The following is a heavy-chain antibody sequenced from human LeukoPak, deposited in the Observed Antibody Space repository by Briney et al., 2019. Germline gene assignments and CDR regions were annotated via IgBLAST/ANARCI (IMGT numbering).Heavy chain of an antibody. CDR2: ISAYNGNT. V-gene: IGHV1-18*01. D-gene: IGHD3-10*01. Sequence: GASVKVSCKASGYTFTSYGISWVRQAPGQGLEWMGWISAYNGNTNYAQKLQGRVTMTTDTSTSTAYMELRSLRSDDTAVYYCATDKVDTMVRGVLNWFDPWGQGTLVTVSS. CDR3: ATDKVDTMVRGVLNWFDP. CDR1: GYTFTSYG. J-gene: IGHJ5*02.